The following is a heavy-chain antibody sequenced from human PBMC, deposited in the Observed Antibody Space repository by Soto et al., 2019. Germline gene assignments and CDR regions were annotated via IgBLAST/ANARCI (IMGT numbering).Heavy chain of an antibody. CDR1: GGTFSSYA. CDR2: IIPIFGTA. Sequence: QVQLVQSGAEVKKPGSSVKVSCKASGGTFSSYAISWVRQAPGQGLEWMGGIIPIFGTANYAQKFQGRVTITADKSTSTAYMELSSLRCEDTAVYYCARGRTYYDYVWGSYPPRDYFDYWGQGTLVTVSS. J-gene: IGHJ4*02. CDR3: ARGRTYYDYVWGSYPPRDYFDY. D-gene: IGHD3-16*02. V-gene: IGHV1-69*06.